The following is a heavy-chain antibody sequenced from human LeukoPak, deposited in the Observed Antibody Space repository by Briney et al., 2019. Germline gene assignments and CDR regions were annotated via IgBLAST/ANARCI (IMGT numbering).Heavy chain of an antibody. V-gene: IGHV5-51*01. CDR2: IYPGDSDT. J-gene: IGHJ4*02. CDR3: ARRTDRSFWYLDY. Sequence: GESRKISCNGSGYSFTSYWIGWVRQMPGKGLEWMGIIYPGDSDTRYSPSFQGQVTISADKSISTAYLQWTSLKASDTAMYYCARRTDRSFWYLDYWGQGTLVTVSS. CDR1: GYSFTSYW.